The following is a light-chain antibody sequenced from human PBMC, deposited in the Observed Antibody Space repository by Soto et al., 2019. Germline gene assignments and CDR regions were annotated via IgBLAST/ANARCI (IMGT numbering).Light chain of an antibody. CDR3: QQYNNWPPWT. CDR2: GAS. V-gene: IGKV3-15*01. J-gene: IGKJ1*01. CDR1: QSVSSN. Sequence: EIVMTQSPATLSVPPGERATLSCRASQSVSSNLAWYQQKPGQAPRLLICGASTRATGIPARFSGSGSGTEFTLTISSLQSEDFAVYYCQQYNNWPPWTFGQGTKVDIK.